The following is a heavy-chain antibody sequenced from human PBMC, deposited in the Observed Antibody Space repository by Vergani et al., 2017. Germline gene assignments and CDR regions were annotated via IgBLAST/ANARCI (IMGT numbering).Heavy chain of an antibody. CDR3: ARNPYCGGDCYSDAFDI. D-gene: IGHD2-21*02. CDR1: GESFSSFY. J-gene: IGHJ3*02. Sequence: QVQLQQWGAGVVKPSGTLSLPCAVFGESFSSFYWSWIRQPPGKGLEWIGYIYYSGSTNYNPSLKSRVTISVDTSKNQFSLKLSSVTAADTAVYYCARNPYCGGDCYSDAFDIWGQGTMVTVSS. V-gene: IGHV4-59*01. CDR2: IYYSGST.